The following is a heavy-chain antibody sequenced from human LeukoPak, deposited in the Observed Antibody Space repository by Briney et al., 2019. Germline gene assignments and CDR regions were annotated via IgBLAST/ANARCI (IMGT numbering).Heavy chain of an antibody. J-gene: IGHJ4*02. CDR2: INPNSGGT. Sequence: GASVKVSCKASGYTFTGYYMHSVRQAPGQGLEWMGWINPNSGGTNYAQKFQGRVTMTTDTSISTAYMELSRLRSDDTAVYYCARVGDGGSYSQIGYWGQGTLVTVSS. CDR1: GYTFTGYY. CDR3: ARVGDGGSYSQIGY. V-gene: IGHV1-2*02. D-gene: IGHD1-26*01.